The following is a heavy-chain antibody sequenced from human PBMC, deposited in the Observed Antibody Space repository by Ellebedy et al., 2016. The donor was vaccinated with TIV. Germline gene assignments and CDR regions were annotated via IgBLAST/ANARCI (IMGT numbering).Heavy chain of an antibody. J-gene: IGHJ6*02. CDR2: INHRGGT. CDR3: ARYYNALDV. CDR1: GGSFSDYY. V-gene: IGHV4-34*01. Sequence: SETLSLXXAVYGGSFSDYYWTWIRQPPGEGLEWIGEINHRGGTNQNPSLKSQVTISVDTSKKQFSLSLTSVTAADTALYYCARYYNALDVWGQGTTVTVSS.